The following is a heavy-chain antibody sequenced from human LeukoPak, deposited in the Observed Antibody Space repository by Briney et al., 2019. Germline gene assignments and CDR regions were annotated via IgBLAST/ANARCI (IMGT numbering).Heavy chain of an antibody. CDR1: GFTFSNAW. CDR3: TTDLRDYGFVSSRVY. D-gene: IGHD3-10*01. J-gene: IGHJ4*02. V-gene: IGHV3-15*01. CDR2: IKSKTDGGTT. Sequence: PGGSLRLSCAASGFTFSNAWMSWVRQAPGKGLEWVGRIKSKTDGGTTDYAAPVKGRFTISRDDSKNTLYLQMNSLKTEDTAVYYCTTDLRDYGFVSSRVYWGQGTLVTVSS.